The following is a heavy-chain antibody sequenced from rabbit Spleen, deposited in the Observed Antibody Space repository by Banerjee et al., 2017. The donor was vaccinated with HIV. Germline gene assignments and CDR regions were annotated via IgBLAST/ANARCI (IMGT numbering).Heavy chain of an antibody. CDR2: IDTNNGDT. V-gene: IGHV1S45*01. CDR1: GFSFSSNW. J-gene: IGHJ4*01. CDR3: ARAGEGGDGYLTL. Sequence: LEESGGGLVKPGGTLTLTCTVSGFSFSSNWICWVRQAPGKGLEWIACIDTNNGDTDYANWPKGRFTISKTSSTTVTLQMTSLTAADTATYFCARAGEGGDGYLTLWGQGTLVTGS. D-gene: IGHD5-1*01.